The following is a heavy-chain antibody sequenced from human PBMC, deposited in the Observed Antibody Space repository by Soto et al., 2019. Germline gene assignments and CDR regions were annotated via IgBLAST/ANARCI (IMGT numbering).Heavy chain of an antibody. CDR1: GGSTSSDNY. V-gene: IGHV4-30-4*01. Sequence: SETLSLTCTVSGGSTSSDNYWSWIRQPPGKGLEWIGHIYYSGNTDYNPSLKSRLAISIDTSKNQFSLQLSTVTAEDTAVYFCAREGGESSDGLYYFDSWGQGSLVTVSS. CDR2: IYYSGNT. CDR3: AREGGESSDGLYYFDS. J-gene: IGHJ4*02. D-gene: IGHD3-16*01.